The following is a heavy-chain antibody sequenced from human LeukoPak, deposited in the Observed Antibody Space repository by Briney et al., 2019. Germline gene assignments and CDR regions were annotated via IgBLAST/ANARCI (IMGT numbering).Heavy chain of an antibody. CDR3: ATSLTTVTHYYYYMDV. CDR1: GGSFSGYY. J-gene: IGHJ6*03. V-gene: IGHV4-34*01. CDR2: INHSGNT. D-gene: IGHD4-11*01. Sequence: SETLSLTCAVYGGSFSGYYWSWIRQPPGKGLEWIGEINHSGNTNYNPSLKSRVTISVDTSKNQFSLKLSSVTAADTAVYYCATSLTTVTHYYYYMDVWGKGTTVTISS.